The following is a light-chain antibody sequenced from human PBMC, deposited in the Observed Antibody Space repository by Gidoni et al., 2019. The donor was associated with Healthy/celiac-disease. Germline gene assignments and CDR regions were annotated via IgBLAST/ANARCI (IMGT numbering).Light chain of an antibody. V-gene: IGLV3-19*01. J-gene: IGLJ2*01. CDR2: GKN. CDR3: NSRDSSGNHLGVV. CDR1: SLRSNY. Sequence: SSELTQDPAVSVALGQTVRITCQGDSLRSNYASWYQQKPRQAPVLVIYGKNNRPSGIPDRFSGSISGNTASLTISGAQSEHEADYYSNSRDSSGNHLGVVFGGGTKLTVL.